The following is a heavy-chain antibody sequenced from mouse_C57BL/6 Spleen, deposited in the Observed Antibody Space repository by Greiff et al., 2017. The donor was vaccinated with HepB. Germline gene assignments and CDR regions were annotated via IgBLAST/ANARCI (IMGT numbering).Heavy chain of an antibody. CDR1: GFNIKDDY. V-gene: IGHV14-4*01. J-gene: IGHJ4*01. Sequence: EVQLQQSGAELVRPGASVKLSCRASGFNIKDDYMHWVKQRPEQGLEWIGWIDPENGDTEYASKFQGKATITADTSSNTAYLQLSSLTSEDTAVYYCTTGRAMDYWGQGTSVTVSS. CDR2: IDPENGDT. CDR3: TTGRAMDY.